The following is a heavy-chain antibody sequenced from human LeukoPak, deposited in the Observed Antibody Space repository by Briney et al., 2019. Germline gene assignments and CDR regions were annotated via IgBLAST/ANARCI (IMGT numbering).Heavy chain of an antibody. CDR3: AREAYDHGSGSTEPNYGFDV. J-gene: IGHJ6*02. V-gene: IGHV3-7*01. D-gene: IGHD3-10*01. CDR2: IKQDGSEK. Sequence: GGSLRLSCAASGFTFSSYWMSWVRQAPGKGLEWVANIKQDGSEKYYVDSVKGRFTISRDNAKNSLYLQMNSLRAEDTAVYYCAREAYDHGSGSTEPNYGFDVWGQGSWVTVSS. CDR1: GFTFSSYW.